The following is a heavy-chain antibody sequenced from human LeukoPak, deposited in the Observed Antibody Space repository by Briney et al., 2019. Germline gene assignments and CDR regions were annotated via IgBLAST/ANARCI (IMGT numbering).Heavy chain of an antibody. CDR2: ISWNSGSI. D-gene: IGHD6-19*01. J-gene: IGHJ4*02. CDR1: GFTFDDYA. V-gene: IGHV3-9*01. CDR3: AKDKGRGWYGSFDY. Sequence: PGGSLRLSCAASGFTFDDYAMHWVRQAPGKGLEWVSGISWNSGSIGYADSVKGRFTISRDNAKNSLYLQMNSLRAEDTALYYCAKDKGRGWYGSFDYWGQGTLVTVSS.